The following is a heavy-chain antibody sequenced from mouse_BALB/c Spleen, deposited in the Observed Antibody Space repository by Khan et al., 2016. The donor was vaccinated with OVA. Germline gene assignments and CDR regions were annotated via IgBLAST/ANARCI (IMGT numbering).Heavy chain of an antibody. D-gene: IGHD3-3*01. CDR2: INYSGRT. CDR3: VRGRSY. J-gene: IGHJ3*01. CDR1: GYSITSDYA. V-gene: IGHV3-2*02. Sequence: QLEESGPGLVKPSQSLSLTCTVTGYSITSDYAWNWIRQFPGNKLEWMGYINYSGRTSYTPSLNSRISITRDTSKNQFFLQLNSVTTEDTATYYCVRGRSYWGQGTLVTVSA.